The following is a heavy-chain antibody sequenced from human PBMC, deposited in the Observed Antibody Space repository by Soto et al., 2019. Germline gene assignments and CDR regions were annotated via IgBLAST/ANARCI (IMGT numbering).Heavy chain of an antibody. J-gene: IGHJ4*02. CDR3: AGLAYCSSTSCSPFDY. V-gene: IGHV4-31*03. CDR2: IYYSGST. Sequence: QVQLQESGPGLVKPSQTLSLTCTVSGGSISSGGYYWSWIRQHPGKGLEWIGYIYYSGSTYYNPSLKSRVTISVDTSKNQFSLKLSSVTAADTAVYYCAGLAYCSSTSCSPFDYWGQGTLVTVSS. D-gene: IGHD2-2*01. CDR1: GGSISSGGYY.